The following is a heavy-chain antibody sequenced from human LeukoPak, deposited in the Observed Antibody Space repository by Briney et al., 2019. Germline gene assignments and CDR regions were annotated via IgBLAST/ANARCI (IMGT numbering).Heavy chain of an antibody. J-gene: IGHJ4*02. CDR2: INPNSGGT. CDR1: GYTFTGYY. CDR3: ARDDGFAVLSENYFDY. D-gene: IGHD2-2*03. Sequence: GASVKVSCKASGYTFTGYYMHWVRQAPGQGLEWMGWINPNSGGTNYAQKFQGRVTMTRDTSISTAYMELSRLRSDDTAVYYCARDDGFAVLSENYFDYWGQGTLVTVSS. V-gene: IGHV1-2*02.